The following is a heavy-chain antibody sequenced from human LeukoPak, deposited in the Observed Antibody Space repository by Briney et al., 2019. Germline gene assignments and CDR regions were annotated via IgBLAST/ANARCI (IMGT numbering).Heavy chain of an antibody. J-gene: IGHJ4*02. CDR1: GDSIGSSTYY. CDR2: IYYSGST. V-gene: IGHV4-39*01. Sequence: SETLFLTCTVSGDSIGSSTYYGGWIRQPPGKGLEWIGSIYYSGSTYYSPSLKSRVTMSRDTSKNQFSLKLSSVTAADTAIYYCARTSATSDHWGQGALVTVSS. CDR3: ARTSATSDH.